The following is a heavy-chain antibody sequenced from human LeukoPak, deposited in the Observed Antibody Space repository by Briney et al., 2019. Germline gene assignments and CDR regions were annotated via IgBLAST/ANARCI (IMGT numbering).Heavy chain of an antibody. CDR3: ANTWTSSSDY. V-gene: IGHV3-30*02. Sequence: PGGSLRLSCTASGFSFSTYDMHWVRQATDKGLEWVAFIRYDGSSKNYADSVKGRFAISRDNSRNTLYLQMNSLKTEDTAVYYCANTWTSSSDYWGQGTLVTVSS. D-gene: IGHD3/OR15-3a*01. J-gene: IGHJ4*02. CDR1: GFSFSTYD. CDR2: IRYDGSSK.